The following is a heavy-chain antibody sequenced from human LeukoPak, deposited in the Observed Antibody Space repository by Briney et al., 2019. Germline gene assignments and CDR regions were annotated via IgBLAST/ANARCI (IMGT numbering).Heavy chain of an antibody. D-gene: IGHD1-26*01. CDR3: AKRMGGTPDY. V-gene: IGHV3-23*01. CDR2: IGGDGVGK. J-gene: IGHJ4*02. CDR1: GVIFSNYA. Sequence: PGGSLRLSCVASGVIFSNYAMTGVRPALGKGLEWVSAIGGDGVGKDYADSVKGRFTISRDNSKNTLYLQMNSLRAEDTALYYCAKRMGGTPDYWGLGTLVTVSS.